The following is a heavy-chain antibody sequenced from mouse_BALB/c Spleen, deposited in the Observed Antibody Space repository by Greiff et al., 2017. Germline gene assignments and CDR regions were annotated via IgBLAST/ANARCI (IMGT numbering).Heavy chain of an antibody. V-gene: IGHV3-6*02. D-gene: IGHD2-3*01. CDR3: ARMGIWYFDV. Sequence: EVKLMESGPGLVKPSQSLSLTCSVTGYSITSGYYWNWIRQFPGNKLEWMGYISYDGSNNYNPSLKNRISITPDTSKNQFFLKLNSVTTEDTATYYCARMGIWYFDVWGAGTTVTVSS. CDR1: GYSITSGYY. CDR2: ISYDGSN. J-gene: IGHJ1*01.